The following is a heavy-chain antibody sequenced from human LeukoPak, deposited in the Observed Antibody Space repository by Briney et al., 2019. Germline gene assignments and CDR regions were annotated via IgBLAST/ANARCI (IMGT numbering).Heavy chain of an antibody. J-gene: IGHJ6*02. CDR1: GYTFTSYG. CDR3: ARDSASVANYGMDV. V-gene: IGHV1-18*01. Sequence: ASVKVSCKASGYTFTSYGISWVRQAPGQGLEWMGWISAYNGNTNYAQKLQGRVTMTTDTSTSTAYMELRSLRSDDTAVYYCARDSASVANYGMDVWGQGTTVTVSS. D-gene: IGHD3-10*01. CDR2: ISAYNGNT.